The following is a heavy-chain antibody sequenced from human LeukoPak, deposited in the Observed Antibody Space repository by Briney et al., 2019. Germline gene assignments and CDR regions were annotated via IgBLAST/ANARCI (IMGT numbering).Heavy chain of an antibody. Sequence: TGGSLRLCCSASGFTHSNYWMTWARQAPGKGLEWVANIKPDGSEKYYVDSVNGRFTISRDNAKNSLYLQMNSLRAEDTAVYYCARDQTPFVWGQGTLVTVSS. J-gene: IGHJ4*02. CDR1: GFTHSNYW. CDR2: IKPDGSEK. CDR3: ARDQTPFV. V-gene: IGHV3-7*01.